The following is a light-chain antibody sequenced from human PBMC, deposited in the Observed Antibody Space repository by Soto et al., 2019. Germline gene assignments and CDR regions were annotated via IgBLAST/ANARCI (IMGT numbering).Light chain of an antibody. V-gene: IGKV3-20*01. Sequence: EIVLTQSPGTLSLSPLEIATLSCRAGQSVSSSYLAWYQQKPGQAPRLLIYGASSRATGIPDRFSGSGSGTDFTLTISRLEPEDFAVYYCQQYRTFGQGTKVDIK. J-gene: IGKJ1*01. CDR2: GAS. CDR1: QSVSSSY. CDR3: QQYRT.